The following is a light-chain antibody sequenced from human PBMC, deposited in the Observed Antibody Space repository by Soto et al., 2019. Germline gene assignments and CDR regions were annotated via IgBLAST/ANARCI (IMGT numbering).Light chain of an antibody. Sequence: EIVMTQSPATLSVSPGERATLSCRVSQSVSSNLAWYQQKPGQAPRLLIYGASTRATGIPARFSGSGSGTEFTLTISSLQSEDFALYYCQQYNNWPRTFGQGTKVDIK. V-gene: IGKV3-15*01. J-gene: IGKJ1*01. CDR3: QQYNNWPRT. CDR2: GAS. CDR1: QSVSSN.